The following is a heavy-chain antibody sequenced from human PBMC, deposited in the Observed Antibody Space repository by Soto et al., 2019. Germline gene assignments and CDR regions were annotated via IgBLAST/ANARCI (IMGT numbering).Heavy chain of an antibody. D-gene: IGHD4-4*01. J-gene: IGHJ4*02. CDR2: IYYSGST. CDR1: GGSISSGGYY. V-gene: IGHV4-31*03. Sequence: QVQLQESGPGLVKPSQTLSLTCTVSGGSISSGGYYWSWIRQHPGKGLEWIGYIYYSGSTYYNPSLKSRVTISVDASKNQFSLKLSSVTAADTAVYYCARGGTVTTPFDYWGQGTLVTVSS. CDR3: ARGGTVTTPFDY.